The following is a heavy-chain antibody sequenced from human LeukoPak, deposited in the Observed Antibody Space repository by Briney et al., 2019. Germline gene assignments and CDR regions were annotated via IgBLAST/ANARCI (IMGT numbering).Heavy chain of an antibody. CDR3: ATATIFWGSYRSWLDS. CDR2: RDPEDGER. CDR1: GNTLSKLS. Sequence: ASVKVSCKVSGNTLSKLSIHWVRQAPGKGLEWMGGRDPEDGERISVPKFQGRLTMAEDTSTDTAYMELSSLDSEETAVYFCATATIFWGSYRSWLDSWGQGTLVTVSS. D-gene: IGHD3-16*02. J-gene: IGHJ5*01. V-gene: IGHV1-24*01.